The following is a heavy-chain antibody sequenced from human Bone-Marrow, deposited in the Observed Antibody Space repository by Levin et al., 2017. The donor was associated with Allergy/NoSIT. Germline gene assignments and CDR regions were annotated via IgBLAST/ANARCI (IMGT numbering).Heavy chain of an antibody. Sequence: GGSLRLSCEGSGFAFSTYAMTWVRQAPGKGLEWVSAISDSGTNTYLADSVKGRFTISRDNSKNTVYLQMDSLRVDDTALYYCAKGREYKYGYSRYYYGLDVWGQGTTVTVSS. J-gene: IGHJ6*01. CDR3: AKGREYKYGYSRYYYGLDV. D-gene: IGHD5-18*01. CDR2: ISDSGTNT. V-gene: IGHV3-23*01. CDR1: GFAFSTYA.